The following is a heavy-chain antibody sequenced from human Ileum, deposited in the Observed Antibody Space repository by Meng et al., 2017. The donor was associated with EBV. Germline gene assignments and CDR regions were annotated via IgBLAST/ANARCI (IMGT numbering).Heavy chain of an antibody. J-gene: IGHJ1*01. Sequence: GQLGGSGGGLVQPGGSLRISCAFSGLTFSSFWMHWVRQGPGKGLVWVSRINGDGTSTSYADSVKGRFTISRDNAKNTLYLQMNSLRAEDTAVYYCARVGDYAYKDWGQGTLVTVSS. V-gene: IGHV3-74*01. D-gene: IGHD4-17*01. CDR1: GLTFSSFW. CDR2: INGDGTST. CDR3: ARVGDYAYKD.